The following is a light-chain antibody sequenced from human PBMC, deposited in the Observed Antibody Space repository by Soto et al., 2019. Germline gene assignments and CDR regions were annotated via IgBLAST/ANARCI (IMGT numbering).Light chain of an antibody. CDR1: QSVNIY. CDR2: GAS. V-gene: IGKV3D-15*01. J-gene: IGKJ4*01. Sequence: EIVMTQSPATLSVSPGERATLSCRASQSVNIYLAWYQQKPGQAPRLLIFGASSRATGIPARCSGSGSGTAFNLTISSLQSADFAVYFCQQYDDWLRLTFGGGTKVEIK. CDR3: QQYDDWLRLT.